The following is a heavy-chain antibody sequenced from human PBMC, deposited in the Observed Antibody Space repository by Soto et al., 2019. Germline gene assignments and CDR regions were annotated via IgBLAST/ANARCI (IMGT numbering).Heavy chain of an antibody. D-gene: IGHD3-3*01. Sequence: GESLKISCAASGFTFSSYSMNWVRQAPGKGLEWVSSISSSSSYIYYADSVKGRFTISRDNAKNSLYLQMNSLRAEDTAVYYCARVEYDFWSGYYIPEGYYYYGMDVWGQGTTVTVSS. CDR1: GFTFSSYS. CDR3: ARVEYDFWSGYYIPEGYYYYGMDV. J-gene: IGHJ6*02. CDR2: ISSSSSYI. V-gene: IGHV3-21*01.